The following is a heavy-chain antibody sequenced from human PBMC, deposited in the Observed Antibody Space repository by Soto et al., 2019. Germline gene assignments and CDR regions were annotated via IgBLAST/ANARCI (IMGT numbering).Heavy chain of an antibody. CDR2: ISGSGGSK. D-gene: IGHD6-13*01. Sequence: GGSLRLSCAASGFTFSSYAMSWVRQAPGKGLEWVSAISGSGGSKYYADSVKGRFTISRDNSKNTLNLKMNSLRAEDTAVYYCSKDEIFSSSWSNYYFDYWGQGTLVTVSS. J-gene: IGHJ4*02. V-gene: IGHV3-23*01. CDR1: GFTFSSYA. CDR3: SKDEIFSSSWSNYYFDY.